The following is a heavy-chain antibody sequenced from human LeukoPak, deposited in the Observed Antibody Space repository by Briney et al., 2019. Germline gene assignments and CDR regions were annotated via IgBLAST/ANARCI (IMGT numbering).Heavy chain of an antibody. CDR3: ARTGSWYYYFDY. CDR2: IYHSGRT. CDR1: GGSISTYY. D-gene: IGHD6-13*01. V-gene: IGHV4-59*01. Sequence: SETLSLTCTVSGGSISTYYWTWIRQPPGKGLEWIGYIYHSGRTNYNPSLKSRVAISVDSSKKQFSLKLSSVTAADTAVYYCARTGSWYYYFDYWGQGTLVTVSS. J-gene: IGHJ4*02.